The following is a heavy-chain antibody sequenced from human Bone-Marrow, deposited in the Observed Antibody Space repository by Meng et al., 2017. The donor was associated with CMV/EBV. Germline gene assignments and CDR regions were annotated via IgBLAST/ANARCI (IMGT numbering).Heavy chain of an antibody. D-gene: IGHD5-18*01. CDR3: ARVRGGYSYFTPDI. J-gene: IGHJ3*02. CDR1: GFTFSSYS. CDR2: ISSSSSTI. Sequence: SCAASGFTFSSYSMNWVRQAPGKGLEWVAYISSSSSTIYYADSVKGRFTISRDNAKNSLYLQMNSLRAEDTAVYYCARVRGGYSYFTPDIWGQGTMVTVSS. V-gene: IGHV3-48*04.